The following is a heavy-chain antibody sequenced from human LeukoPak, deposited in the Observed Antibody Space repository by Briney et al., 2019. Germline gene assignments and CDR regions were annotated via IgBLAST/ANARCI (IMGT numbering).Heavy chain of an antibody. J-gene: IGHJ4*02. V-gene: IGHV1-18*01. CDR2: ISAYNGNT. Sequence: ASVKVSCKASGYTFDSYGIGWVRQAPGQGLEYMGWISAYNGNTNYAQRLQGRVTLTTDTSTNTAYMDLRSLKSDDTAVYYCARAHPRVPAAKLADYWGQGTLVTVSS. CDR3: ARAHPRVPAAKLADY. D-gene: IGHD2-2*01. CDR1: GYTFDSYG.